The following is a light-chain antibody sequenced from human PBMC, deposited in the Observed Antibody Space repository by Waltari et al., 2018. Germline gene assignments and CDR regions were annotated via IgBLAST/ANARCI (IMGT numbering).Light chain of an antibody. CDR2: DVN. Sequence: QSALTQPRPVSGSPGQSVTISCTGTSSAVGGYDYVSWYQQNPGKAPKLMVFDVNRRPSGVPDRFSGSKSGNTASLTISGLQAEDEADYYCCSYAGSYTWVFGTGTKVTVL. CDR3: CSYAGSYTWV. CDR1: SSAVGGYDY. J-gene: IGLJ1*01. V-gene: IGLV2-11*01.